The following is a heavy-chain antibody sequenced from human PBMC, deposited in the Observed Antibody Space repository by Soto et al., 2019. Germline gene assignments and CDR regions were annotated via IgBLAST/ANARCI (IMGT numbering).Heavy chain of an antibody. V-gene: IGHV1-18*01. D-gene: IGHD3-22*01. CDR1: GYTFTSYG. CDR2: ISAYNGNT. Sequence: QVQLVQSGAEVKKPGASVKVSCKASGYTFTSYGISWVRQAPGQGLEWMGGISAYNGNTNYAQKLQGRVTMTTDTSTSTAYMELRSLRSDDTAVYYCARDRAYYYYSSGDYPFDYWGQGTLVTVSS. CDR3: ARDRAYYYYSSGDYPFDY. J-gene: IGHJ4*02.